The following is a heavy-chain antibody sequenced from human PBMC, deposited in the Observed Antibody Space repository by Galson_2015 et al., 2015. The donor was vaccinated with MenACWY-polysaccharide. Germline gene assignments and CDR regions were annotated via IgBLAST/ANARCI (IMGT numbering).Heavy chain of an antibody. CDR3: ARGRRDTAVAAPAAVLLDY. D-gene: IGHD6-19*01. CDR1: GYTFSSYD. CDR2: MNPNSGNT. V-gene: IGHV1-8*01. J-gene: IGHJ4*03. Sequence: SVKVSCKASGYTFSSYDINWVRQATGQRLEWMGWMNPNSGNTGYAQKFQGRVTMTRSTSISTAYMELSSLTSEDTAVYYCARGRRDTAVAAPAAVLLDYWGHGILVTVSS.